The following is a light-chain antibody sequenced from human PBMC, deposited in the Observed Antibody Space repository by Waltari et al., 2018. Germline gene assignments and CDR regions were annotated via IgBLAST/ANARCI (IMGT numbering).Light chain of an antibody. CDR2: DLT. CDR3: SAYTSRGTLK. V-gene: IGLV2-14*03. Sequence: QSALTQPASVSGSPGQSITISCPGTRDDIGAYSYVTWYHQRPGKVPKLLIYDLTERPSGVSNRFSGSKSGSTASLTVSGLQAEDEGLFYCSAYTSRGTLKFGGGTRVTVL. CDR1: RDDIGAYSY. J-gene: IGLJ2*01.